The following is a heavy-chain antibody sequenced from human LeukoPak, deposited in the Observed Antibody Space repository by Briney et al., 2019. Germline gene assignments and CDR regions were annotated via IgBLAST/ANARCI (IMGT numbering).Heavy chain of an antibody. V-gene: IGHV3-33*01. J-gene: IGHJ4*02. D-gene: IGHD3-10*01. CDR1: GFTFSSYS. Sequence: PGGSLRLSCAASGFTFSSYSMHWVRQAPGKGLEWVAVIWYDGSNKYYADSVKGRFTISRDNSKNTLYLQMNSLRAEDTAAYYCARQRGDGSGVFDYWGQGTLVTVSS. CDR3: ARQRGDGSGVFDY. CDR2: IWYDGSNK.